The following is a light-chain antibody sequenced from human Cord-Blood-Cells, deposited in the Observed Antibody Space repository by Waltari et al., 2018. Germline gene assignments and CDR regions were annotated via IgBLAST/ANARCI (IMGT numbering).Light chain of an antibody. J-gene: IGKJ4*01. V-gene: IGKV1-33*01. CDR3: QQYDNLPLT. Sequence: DIQMTQSPSSLSASVGYRVTITCQASQDISNYLNWYQQKPGKAPKLLIYDASNLETGVPSRCSGSGSGTDFTFTISSLQPEDIATYYCQQYDNLPLTFGGGTKVEIK. CDR2: DAS. CDR1: QDISNY.